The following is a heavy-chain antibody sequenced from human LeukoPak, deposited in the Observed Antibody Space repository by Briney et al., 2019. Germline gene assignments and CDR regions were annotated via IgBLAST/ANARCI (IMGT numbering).Heavy chain of an antibody. CDR2: ISSSGSTI. V-gene: IGHV3-48*03. J-gene: IGHJ4*02. CDR1: GFTFSSYE. D-gene: IGHD4-17*01. CDR3: ARDWDYGDHCDY. Sequence: GGSLRLSCAASGFTFSSYEMNWVRQAPGKGLEWVSYISSSGSTIYYADSVKGRFTISRDDAKNSLYLQMNSLRAEDTAVYYCARDWDYGDHCDYWGQGTLVTVSS.